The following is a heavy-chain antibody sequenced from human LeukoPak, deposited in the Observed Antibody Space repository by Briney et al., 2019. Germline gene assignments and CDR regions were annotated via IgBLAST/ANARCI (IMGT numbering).Heavy chain of an antibody. V-gene: IGHV4-30-4*01. CDR1: GGSISSGDYY. CDR3: ARLYYYDSSGYWIDY. CDR2: IYYSGST. D-gene: IGHD3-22*01. Sequence: PSETLSLTCTVSGGSISSGDYYWSWIRQPPGKGLEWIGYIYYSGSTYDDPSLKSRVTISVDTSKNQFSLKLSSVTAADTAVYYCARLYYYDSSGYWIDYWGQGTLVTVSS. J-gene: IGHJ4*02.